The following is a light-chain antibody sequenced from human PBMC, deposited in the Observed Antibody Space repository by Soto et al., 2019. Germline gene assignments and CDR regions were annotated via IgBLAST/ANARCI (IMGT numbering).Light chain of an antibody. V-gene: IGKV3-20*01. CDR3: QQYGRSLYT. CDR1: QSVSSSY. Sequence: EIVLTQSPGTLSLSPGERATLSCRASQSVSSSYLAWYQQKPGQAPRLLIYGASSRATGIPDRFSGSGSGTDFTLTISRLETEDFVVYYCQQYGRSLYTFSQGTKLEIK. CDR2: GAS. J-gene: IGKJ2*01.